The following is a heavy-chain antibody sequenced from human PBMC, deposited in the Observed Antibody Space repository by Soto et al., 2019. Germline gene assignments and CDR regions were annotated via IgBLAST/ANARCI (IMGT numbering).Heavy chain of an antibody. CDR2: ISYDGSNK. D-gene: IGHD5-12*01. J-gene: IGHJ4*02. CDR3: ARVSGYSGYEPDDFDY. CDR1: GFTFSSYA. V-gene: IGHV3-30-3*01. Sequence: GGSLRLSCAASGFTFSSYAMHWVRQAPGKGLEWVAVISYDGSNKYYADSVKGRFTISRDNSKNTLYLQMNSLRAEDTAVYYCARVSGYSGYEPDDFDYWGQGTLVTVSS.